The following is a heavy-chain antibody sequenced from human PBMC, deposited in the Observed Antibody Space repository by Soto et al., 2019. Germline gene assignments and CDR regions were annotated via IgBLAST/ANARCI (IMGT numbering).Heavy chain of an antibody. Sequence: GESLKISCKSSRYSFTSYWIGWVSQMPGKGLEWMGIIYPGDSDTRYSPSFQGQVTISADKSISTAYLQWSSLKASGTAMYYCARHGLYGSGSDYAFDIWGKGTMVTVSS. CDR3: ARHGLYGSGSDYAFDI. V-gene: IGHV5-51*01. D-gene: IGHD3-10*01. CDR2: IYPGDSDT. CDR1: RYSFTSYW. J-gene: IGHJ3*02.